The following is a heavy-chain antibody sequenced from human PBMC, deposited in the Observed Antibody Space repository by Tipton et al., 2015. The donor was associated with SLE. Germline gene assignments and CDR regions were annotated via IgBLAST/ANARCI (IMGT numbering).Heavy chain of an antibody. Sequence: SLRLSCAASGFIFSSYAMSWVRQTSGRGLEWVSAITTSGDDTYYADSVKGRFTISRDNSKNTLYLQMNSLRAEDTALYYCAKGDTSMGYYWGQGTLVTVSS. V-gene: IGHV3-23*01. CDR3: AKGDTSMGYY. D-gene: IGHD5-18*01. CDR2: ITTSGDDT. CDR1: GFIFSSYA. J-gene: IGHJ4*02.